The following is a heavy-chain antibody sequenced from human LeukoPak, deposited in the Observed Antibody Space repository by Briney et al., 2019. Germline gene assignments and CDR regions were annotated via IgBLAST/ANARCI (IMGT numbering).Heavy chain of an antibody. J-gene: IGHJ4*02. V-gene: IGHV3-69-1*01. CDR2: IASDGTI. D-gene: IGHD6-13*01. CDR1: GFILSTSE. Sequence: GGSLRLSCVASGFILSTSEMNWVRQAPGKGLEWVSFIASDGTIYYADSVKGRFTLSRDNAKNSLYLQMNSLRSEDSAVYYCAREVAAATDDYWGQGTLVTVSS. CDR3: AREVAAATDDY.